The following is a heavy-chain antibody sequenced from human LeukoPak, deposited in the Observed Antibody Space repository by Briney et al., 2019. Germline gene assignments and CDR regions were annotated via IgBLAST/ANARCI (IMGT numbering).Heavy chain of an antibody. D-gene: IGHD6-6*01. CDR2: IYYTGTT. CDR1: GGSISSSSYH. CDR3: AIYSNSAAGY. J-gene: IGHJ4*02. Sequence: SETLSLTCTVSGGSISSSSYHGGWIRQPPGKGLEWIGTIYYTGTTYYNPSLKSRATISVDTSKNQFSLTLNSVTAADTAVYYCAIYSNSAAGYWGQGALATVSS. V-gene: IGHV4-39*01.